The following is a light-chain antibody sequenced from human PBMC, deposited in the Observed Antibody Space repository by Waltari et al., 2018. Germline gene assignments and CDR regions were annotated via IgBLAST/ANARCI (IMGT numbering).Light chain of an antibody. CDR3: QSYDSSNVV. CDR2: EDN. CDR1: TGSLARHY. Sequence: NFMLTQPHSVSESPGTTVTISCTLSTGSLARHYVSWSQPRPGRAPTPVIYEDNQRPSGVPDRFSGSIDSSSNSASLTISGLKTEDEADYYCQSYDSSNVVFGGGTKLTVL. V-gene: IGLV6-57*04. J-gene: IGLJ2*01.